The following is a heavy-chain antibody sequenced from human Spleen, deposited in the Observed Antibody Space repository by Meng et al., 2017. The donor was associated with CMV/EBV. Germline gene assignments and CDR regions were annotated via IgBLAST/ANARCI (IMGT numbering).Heavy chain of an antibody. D-gene: IGHD3-22*01. Sequence: SETLSLTCAVYGGSFSGYYLSWIRQSPGKGLEWIGEINNSGSTNYIPSLRSRVTISLDTSNKQVSLTLTSVTAADTAVYYCARESLHSGGYYALDYWGQGALVTVSS. CDR1: GGSFSGYY. CDR2: INNSGST. CDR3: ARESLHSGGYYALDY. J-gene: IGHJ4*02. V-gene: IGHV4-34*01.